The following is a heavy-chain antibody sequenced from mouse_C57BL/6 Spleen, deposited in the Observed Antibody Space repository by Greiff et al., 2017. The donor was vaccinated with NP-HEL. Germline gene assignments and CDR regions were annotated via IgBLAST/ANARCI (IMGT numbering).Heavy chain of an antibody. D-gene: IGHD3-2*02. CDR1: GYTFTDYN. J-gene: IGHJ3*01. CDR3: ARRDSSGLAWFAY. CDR2: INPNNGGT. V-gene: IGHV1-18*01. Sequence: EVQLQQSGPELVKPGASVKIPCKASGYTFTDYNMDWVKQSHGKSLEWIGDINPNNGGTIYNQKFKGKATLTVDKSSSTAYMELRSLTSEDTAVYYCARRDSSGLAWFAYWGQGTLVTVSA.